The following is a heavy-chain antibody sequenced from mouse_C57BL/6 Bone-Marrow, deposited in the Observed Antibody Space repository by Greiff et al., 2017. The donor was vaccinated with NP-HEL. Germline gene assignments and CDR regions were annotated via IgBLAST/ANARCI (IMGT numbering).Heavy chain of an antibody. V-gene: IGHV1-69*01. CDR2: IDPSDSYT. Sequence: QVQLKQPGAELVMPGASVKLSCKASGYTFTSYWMHWVKQRPGQGLEWIGEIDPSDSYTNYNQKFKGKSTLTVDKSSSTAYMQLSSLTSEDSAVYYCARDLTVYAMDYWGQGTSFTVSS. J-gene: IGHJ4*01. D-gene: IGHD4-1*01. CDR1: GYTFTSYW. CDR3: ARDLTVYAMDY.